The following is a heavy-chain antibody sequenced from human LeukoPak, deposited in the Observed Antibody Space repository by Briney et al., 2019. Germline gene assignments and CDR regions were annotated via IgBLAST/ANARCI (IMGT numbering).Heavy chain of an antibody. V-gene: IGHV3-43*02. J-gene: IGHJ3*02. CDR3: ARPETQYSSGLDGFDI. Sequence: PGGSLRLSCAASGFTFDDYAMHWVRQAPGKGLEWVSLISGDGGRTHYADSVKGRFTISRDNAKNTLYLQMNSLRTEDTAVYYCARPETQYSSGLDGFDIWGQGTMVTVSS. D-gene: IGHD6-19*01. CDR2: ISGDGGRT. CDR1: GFTFDDYA.